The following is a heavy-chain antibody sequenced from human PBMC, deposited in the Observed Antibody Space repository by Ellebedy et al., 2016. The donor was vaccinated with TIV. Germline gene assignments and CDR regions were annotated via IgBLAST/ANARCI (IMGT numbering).Heavy chain of an antibody. CDR1: GYTFTGYY. CDR2: INPNSGGT. V-gene: IGHV1-2*02. D-gene: IGHD6-6*01. CDR3: ARVRGSTSSPQGY. J-gene: IGHJ4*02. Sequence: ASVKVSXKASGYTFTGYYMHWVRQAPGQGLEWMGWINPNSGGTNYAQKFQGRVTMTRDTSISTAYMELRSLRSDDTAVYYCARVRGSTSSPQGYWGQGTLVTVSS.